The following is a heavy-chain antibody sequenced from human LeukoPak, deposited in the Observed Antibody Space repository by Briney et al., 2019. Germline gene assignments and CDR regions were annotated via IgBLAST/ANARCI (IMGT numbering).Heavy chain of an antibody. CDR1: GGSFSGYY. Sequence: SETLSLICAVYGGSFSGYYWSWIRQPPGKGLEWIGEINHSGSTNYNPSLKSRVTISVDTSKNQFSLKLSSVTAADTAVYYCARWIDYGGNSCYFDYWGQGTLVTVSS. V-gene: IGHV4-34*01. J-gene: IGHJ4*02. CDR3: ARWIDYGGNSCYFDY. D-gene: IGHD4-23*01. CDR2: INHSGST.